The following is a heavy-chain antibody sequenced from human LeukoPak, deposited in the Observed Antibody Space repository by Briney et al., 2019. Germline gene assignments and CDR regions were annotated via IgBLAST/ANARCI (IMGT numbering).Heavy chain of an antibody. Sequence: ASVKVSCKASGYTFTGYYMHWVRQAPGQGLEWMGIINPSGGSTSYAQKFQGRVTMTRDMSTSTVYVELSSLRSEDTAVYYCARARDGYNFDYWGQGTLVTVSS. CDR3: ARARDGYNFDY. CDR1: GYTFTGYY. D-gene: IGHD5-24*01. J-gene: IGHJ4*02. V-gene: IGHV1-46*01. CDR2: INPSGGST.